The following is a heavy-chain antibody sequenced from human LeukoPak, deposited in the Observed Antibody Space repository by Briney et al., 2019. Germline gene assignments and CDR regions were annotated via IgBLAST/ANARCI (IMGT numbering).Heavy chain of an antibody. CDR1: DGSMSNYY. CDR2: IYYSGST. J-gene: IGHJ3*02. CDR3: ARTRREYSLHDAFDM. Sequence: SETLSLTCSVSDGSMSNYYWSWIQQPPGKGLALIASIYYSGSTNYNPSLEGRVTISVDTSKNQFSLKLNSVTAADTAVYYCARTRREYSLHDAFDMWGQGTVVTVSS. D-gene: IGHD5-18*01. V-gene: IGHV4-59*01.